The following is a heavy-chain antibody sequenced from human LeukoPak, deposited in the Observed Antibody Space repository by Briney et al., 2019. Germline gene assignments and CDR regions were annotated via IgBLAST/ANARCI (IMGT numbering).Heavy chain of an antibody. CDR1: GYTFTGYY. CDR2: INPNSGGT. D-gene: IGHD3-22*01. V-gene: IGHV1-2*02. CDR3: ARDLRDSSGYYSGYFDY. Sequence: ASVKVSCKASGYTFTGYYMHWVRQAPGQGLEWMGWINPNSGGTNYAQKFQGRVTMTRDTSISTAYMELSRLRSDDTAVYYCARDLRDSSGYYSGYFDYWGQGTLVTVSS. J-gene: IGHJ4*02.